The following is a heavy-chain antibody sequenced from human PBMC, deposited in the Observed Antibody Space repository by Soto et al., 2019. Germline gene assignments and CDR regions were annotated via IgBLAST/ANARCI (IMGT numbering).Heavy chain of an antibody. CDR1: GFTFSSYS. Sequence: EVQLVESGGGLVQPGGSLRLSCAASGFTFSSYSMNWVRQAPGKGREWVSYISSSSSTIYYADSVKGRFTISRDNAKNSLYLQMNSLRAEDTAVYYCARDCGDLNWFVPWGQGTLVPVSA. V-gene: IGHV3-48*01. CDR3: ARDCGDLNWFVP. J-gene: IGHJ5*02. CDR2: ISSSSSTI. D-gene: IGHD4-17*01.